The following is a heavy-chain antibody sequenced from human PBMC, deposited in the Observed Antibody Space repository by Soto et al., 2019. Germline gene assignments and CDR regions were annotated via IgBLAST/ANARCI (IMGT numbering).Heavy chain of an antibody. J-gene: IGHJ4*02. V-gene: IGHV4-30-4*01. CDR3: ATESGSTYGYFDY. CDR1: GGSVTSDEDY. D-gene: IGHD5-18*01. CDR2: ISNSGST. Sequence: SETLSLTCSVSGGSVTSDEDYWSWIRQSPGKGLEWIGYISNSGSTGYNPSLKTQLFMSVDRSKNQFTLRLTSVTAADTAVHFCATESGSTYGYFDYWGQGTQVTVSS.